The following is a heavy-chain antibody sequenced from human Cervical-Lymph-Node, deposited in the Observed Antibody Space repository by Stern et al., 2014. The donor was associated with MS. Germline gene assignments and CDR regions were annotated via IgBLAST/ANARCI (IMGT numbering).Heavy chain of an antibody. J-gene: IGHJ4*02. D-gene: IGHD4-11*01. V-gene: IGHV1-69*01. CDR3: ALRRSYYVY. CDR2: IIPFFGAT. Sequence: QVQLVQSGSEVKKPGSSVKVSCKPSGDTFSSYALSWVRQAPGQGLEWVGGIIPFFGATRYGQKFQGRVTLTPAESTGTAFMQLTNLTSDDAAVYYCALRRSYYVYWGQGTLITVSS. CDR1: GDTFSSYA.